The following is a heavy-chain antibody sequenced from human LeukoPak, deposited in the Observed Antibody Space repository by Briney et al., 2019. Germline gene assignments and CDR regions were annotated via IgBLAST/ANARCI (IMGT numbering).Heavy chain of an antibody. J-gene: IGHJ4*02. CDR2: ISGSGGST. Sequence: GGSLRLACAASGFTFSSYAMSWLRQAPGKGLEWVSAISGSGGSTYYADSVKGRFTISRDNSKNTLYPQMNSLRAEDTAVYYCAKGPWLELRDGFDFDYWGQGTLVTVSS. CDR3: AKGPWLELRDGFDFDY. D-gene: IGHD1-7*01. CDR1: GFTFSSYA. V-gene: IGHV3-23*01.